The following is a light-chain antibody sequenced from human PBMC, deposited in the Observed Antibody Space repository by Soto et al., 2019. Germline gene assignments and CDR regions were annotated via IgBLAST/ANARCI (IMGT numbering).Light chain of an antibody. CDR3: SSYTSSTTLA. CDR1: SSDVGGYNF. V-gene: IGLV2-14*03. Sequence: QSVLTQPASVSGSPGQSITISCTGTSSDVGGYNFVSWYQQHPGKAPKLMIYDVGNRPSGVSSRFSGSKSGNTASLTISGLQAEDEADYYCSSYTSSTTLAFGGGTKLTVL. CDR2: DVG. J-gene: IGLJ2*01.